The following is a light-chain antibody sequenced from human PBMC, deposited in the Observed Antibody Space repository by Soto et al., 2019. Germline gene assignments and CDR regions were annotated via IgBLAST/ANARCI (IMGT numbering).Light chain of an antibody. CDR2: GAS. J-gene: IGKJ2*01. V-gene: IGKV3-20*01. CDR3: HQYGSSPPT. Sequence: EIVMTQTPGTLSLSPGERATLSCRASQTFRSSYLVWYQQRPGQAPSLLMYGASSRATSIPDRFSGSGSGSVCTLTIGRLEPEDFAVYYCHQYGSSPPTFGQGNKLQIK. CDR1: QTFRSSY.